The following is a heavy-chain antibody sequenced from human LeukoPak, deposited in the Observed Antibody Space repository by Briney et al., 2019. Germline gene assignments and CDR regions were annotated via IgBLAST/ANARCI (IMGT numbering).Heavy chain of an antibody. Sequence: SETLSLTCTLSGGSISSDYWSWIRQSPGKGRGWIGYTYYSVTTTYNTSLRSRVTISLDTSKNQFSMKLSSVPAADTAVYYCARGANWGSPDYWGQGILVTVSS. V-gene: IGHV4-59*01. CDR1: GGSISSDY. J-gene: IGHJ4*02. D-gene: IGHD7-27*01. CDR3: ARGANWGSPDY. CDR2: TYYSVTT.